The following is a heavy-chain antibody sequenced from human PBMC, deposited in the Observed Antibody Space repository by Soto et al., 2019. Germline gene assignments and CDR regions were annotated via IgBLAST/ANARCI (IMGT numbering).Heavy chain of an antibody. Sequence: EVQLLESGGGLVQPGGSLRLSCAASGFTFSSYAMSWVRQAPGKGLEWVSAISGGGGSMYYADSVKGRFTISRDNSKNTLYLQMSGLRAGDTAVYYWAKERYGGKFDYWGQGTLVTVSS. D-gene: IGHD3-10*01. CDR3: AKERYGGKFDY. CDR2: ISGGGGSM. V-gene: IGHV3-23*01. CDR1: GFTFSSYA. J-gene: IGHJ4*02.